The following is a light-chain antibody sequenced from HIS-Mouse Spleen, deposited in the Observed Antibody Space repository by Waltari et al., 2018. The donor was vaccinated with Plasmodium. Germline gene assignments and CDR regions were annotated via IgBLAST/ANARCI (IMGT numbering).Light chain of an antibody. V-gene: IGKV1-5*03. CDR3: QQYNSYWT. Sequence: DIQMTQSLSTLSASVGDRVTITCRASQSINSWLAWYQQKPGKAPKLLIYRASSLESGVPARFSGSGSGTEFTLTISSLQHDDVATYYWQQYNSYWTCGQGTKVEIK. CDR2: RAS. J-gene: IGKJ1*01. CDR1: QSINSW.